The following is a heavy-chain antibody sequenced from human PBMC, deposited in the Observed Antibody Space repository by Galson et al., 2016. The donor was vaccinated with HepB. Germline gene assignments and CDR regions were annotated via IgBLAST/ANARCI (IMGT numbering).Heavy chain of an antibody. V-gene: IGHV3-73*01. CDR3: SGVDTTMVVDV. CDR2: ITTKANNYAT. D-gene: IGHD5-18*01. J-gene: IGHJ6*02. CDR1: GFTFSGSV. Sequence: SLRLSCAASGFTFSGSVMYWVRQASGKGLEWVGRITTKANNYATSYAASVKGRFTISRDDSKNTAYLQMDSLKTEDTAVYYCSGVDTTMVVDVWGQGTTVTVSS.